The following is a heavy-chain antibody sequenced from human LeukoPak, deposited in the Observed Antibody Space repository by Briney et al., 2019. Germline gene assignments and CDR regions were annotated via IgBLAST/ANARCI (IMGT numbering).Heavy chain of an antibody. D-gene: IGHD5-18*01. CDR3: ARDLGGYSYGSHFDY. CDR1: GFTFSSYN. V-gene: IGHV3-21*01. Sequence: GGSLRLSCAASGFTFSSYNMNWVRQAPGKGLEWVSSISSSSSYIYYADSVKGRFTISRDNAKNSLYLQMNSLRAEDTAVYYCARDLGGYSYGSHFDYWGQGTLVTVSS. CDR2: ISSSSSYI. J-gene: IGHJ4*02.